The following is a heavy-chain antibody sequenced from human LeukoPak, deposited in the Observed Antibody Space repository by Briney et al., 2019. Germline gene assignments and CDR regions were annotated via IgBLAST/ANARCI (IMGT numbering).Heavy chain of an antibody. CDR2: IRSKAKSYAT. V-gene: IGHV3-73*01. Sequence: PGGSLRLSCAASGFTFSGSAMHWVRQASGKGLEWVGRIRSKAKSYATAHAESVKGRFTISRDDSKNTAYLQVNSLKTEDTAVYYCTRLGEYSGSSDDYWGQGTLVTVSS. CDR3: TRLGEYSGSSDDY. J-gene: IGHJ4*02. CDR1: GFTFSGSA. D-gene: IGHD1-26*01.